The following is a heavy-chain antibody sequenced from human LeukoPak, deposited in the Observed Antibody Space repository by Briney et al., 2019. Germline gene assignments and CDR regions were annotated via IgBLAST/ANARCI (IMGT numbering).Heavy chain of an antibody. Sequence: SETLSLTCTVSGGSISSSSYYWGWIRQPPGKGLEWIGSIYYSGSTYYNPSLKSRVTISVDTSKSQFSLKLSSVTAADTAVYYCARDGAYAYCGGDCYSFDYWGQGTLVTVSS. D-gene: IGHD2-21*02. V-gene: IGHV4-39*07. CDR3: ARDGAYAYCGGDCYSFDY. J-gene: IGHJ4*02. CDR1: GGSISSSSYY. CDR2: IYYSGST.